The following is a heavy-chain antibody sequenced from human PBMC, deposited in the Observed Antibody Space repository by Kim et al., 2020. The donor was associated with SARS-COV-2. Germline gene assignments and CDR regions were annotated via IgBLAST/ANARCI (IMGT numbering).Heavy chain of an antibody. Sequence: SETLSLTCTVSGGSISSSSYYWGWIRQPPGKGLEWIGSIYYSGSTYYNPSLKSRVTISVDTSKNQFSLKLSSVTAADTAVYYCARVGYSSGWYRAFDIWGQGTMVTVSS. J-gene: IGHJ3*02. CDR1: GGSISSSSYY. D-gene: IGHD6-19*01. V-gene: IGHV4-39*07. CDR2: IYYSGST. CDR3: ARVGYSSGWYRAFDI.